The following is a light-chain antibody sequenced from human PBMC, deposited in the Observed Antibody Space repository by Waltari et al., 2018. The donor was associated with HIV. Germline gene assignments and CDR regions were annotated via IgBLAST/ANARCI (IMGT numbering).Light chain of an antibody. CDR2: DAS. CDR1: QDIRNH. J-gene: IGKJ1*01. Sequence: IQMTQSPSSLSTSIGDRVTITCQASQDIRNHLNWYQQRPGKAPNLLIYDASNLETGVPSKFRGSGSGTNFSLTISNLQPTDIATYYCQQSHNLWTFGQGTKVEV. V-gene: IGKV1-33*01. CDR3: QQSHNLWT.